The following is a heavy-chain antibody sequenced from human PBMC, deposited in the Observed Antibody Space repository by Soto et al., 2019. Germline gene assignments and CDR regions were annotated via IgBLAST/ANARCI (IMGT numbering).Heavy chain of an antibody. CDR3: AREYEDWNYGTGFWFDP. V-gene: IGHV4-31*03. Sequence: QVQLQESGPGLVKPSQTLSLTCTVSGGSISSGGYYWSWIRQHPGKGLEWIGYIYYSGSTYYNPSLKSRVTISVDTSKNQFSLKLSSVTAADTAVYYCAREYEDWNYGTGFWFDPWGQGTLVTVSS. J-gene: IGHJ5*02. CDR1: GGSISSGGYY. D-gene: IGHD1-7*01. CDR2: IYYSGST.